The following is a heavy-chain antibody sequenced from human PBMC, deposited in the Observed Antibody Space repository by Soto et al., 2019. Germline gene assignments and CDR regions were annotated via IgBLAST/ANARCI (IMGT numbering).Heavy chain of an antibody. CDR1: GYTFTSYG. Sequence: ASVKVSCKASGYTFTSYGISWVRQAPGQGLEWMGWISAYNGNTNYAQKLQGRVTMTTDTSTSTAYMELRSLRSDDTAVYYCARVDYYGSGSYWHYYSGMDVWGQGTTVTVSS. J-gene: IGHJ6*02. V-gene: IGHV1-18*01. CDR3: ARVDYYGSGSYWHYYSGMDV. CDR2: ISAYNGNT. D-gene: IGHD3-10*01.